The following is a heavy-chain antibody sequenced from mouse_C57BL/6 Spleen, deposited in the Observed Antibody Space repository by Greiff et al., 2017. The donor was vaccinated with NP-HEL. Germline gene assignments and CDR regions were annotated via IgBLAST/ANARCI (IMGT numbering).Heavy chain of an antibody. CDR3: TRENYGGFAY. CDR1: GFTFSSYA. Sequence: EVHLVESGEGLVKPGGSLKLSCAASGFTFSSYAMSWVRQTPEKRLEWVAYISSGGDYIYYADTVKGRFTISRDNARNTLYLQMSSLKSEDTAMYYCTRENYGGFAYWGQGTLVTVSA. CDR2: ISSGGDYI. V-gene: IGHV5-9-1*02. D-gene: IGHD2-4*01. J-gene: IGHJ3*01.